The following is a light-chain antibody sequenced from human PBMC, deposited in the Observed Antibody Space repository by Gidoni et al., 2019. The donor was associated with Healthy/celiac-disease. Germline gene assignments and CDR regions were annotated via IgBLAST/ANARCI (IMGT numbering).Light chain of an antibody. Sequence: QAALTQPASVYGAPGQSITVSCTGTSSDVGCYNLVSWYQQHPGKAPKLMIYACSKRPSGVSHRFSCSKSGNTASLTISGLQAEDAADYYCCSSAGSSTYAVFGGGTQLTVL. V-gene: IGLV2-23*01. CDR2: ACS. J-gene: IGLJ7*01. CDR1: SSDVGCYNL. CDR3: CSSAGSSTYAV.